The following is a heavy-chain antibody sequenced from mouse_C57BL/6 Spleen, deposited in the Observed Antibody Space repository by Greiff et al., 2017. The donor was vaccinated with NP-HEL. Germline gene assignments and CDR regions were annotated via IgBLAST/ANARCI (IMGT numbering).Heavy chain of an antibody. V-gene: IGHV1-59*01. Sequence: VQLQQPGAELVRPGTSVKLSCKASGYTFTSYWMHWVKQRPGQGLEWIGVIDPSDSYTNYNQKFKGKATLTVDTSSSTAYMQLSSLTSEVSAVYNCARYSSGYVDYAMDYWGQGTSVTVSS. D-gene: IGHD3-2*02. CDR3: ARYSSGYVDYAMDY. J-gene: IGHJ4*01. CDR2: IDPSDSYT. CDR1: GYTFTSYW.